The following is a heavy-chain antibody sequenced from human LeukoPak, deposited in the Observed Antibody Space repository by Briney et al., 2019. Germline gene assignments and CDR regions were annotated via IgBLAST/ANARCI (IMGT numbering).Heavy chain of an antibody. CDR1: GFTFSSYA. CDR3: ANSYPQKCVVAVGSFGY. V-gene: IGHV3-23*01. CDR2: ISGNGGSK. J-gene: IGHJ4*02. D-gene: IGHD6-13*01. Sequence: GGSLRLSCAASGFTFSSYAMSWVRQAPGKGLEWVSGISGNGGSKYYADSVKGRFTISRDNSKNTLYLQMNSLRAEDTAAYYCANSYPQKCVVAVGSFGYWGQGTLVTVSS.